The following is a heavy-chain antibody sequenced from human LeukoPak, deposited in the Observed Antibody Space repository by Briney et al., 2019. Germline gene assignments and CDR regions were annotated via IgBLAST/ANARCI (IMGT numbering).Heavy chain of an antibody. CDR2: ISRNSGSI. CDR1: GFTFDDYA. CDR3: AKDLGGGSYYMPFDY. D-gene: IGHD3-10*01. Sequence: LRLSCAASGFTFDDYAMHWVRQAPGKGLEWVSGISRNSGSIGYADSVKGRFTISRDNAKNSLYLQMNSLRAEDTALYYCAKDLGGGSYYMPFDYWGQGTLVTVSS. J-gene: IGHJ4*02. V-gene: IGHV3-9*01.